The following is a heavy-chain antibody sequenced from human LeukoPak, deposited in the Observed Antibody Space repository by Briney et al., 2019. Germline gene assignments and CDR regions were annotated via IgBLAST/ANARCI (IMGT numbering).Heavy chain of an antibody. J-gene: IGHJ4*02. D-gene: IGHD6-19*01. CDR3: ARAFRQWLVPGGVDY. V-gene: IGHV3-74*01. CDR2: INTDGSST. CDR1: GFSISDYI. Sequence: PTGGSLRLSCAASGFSISDYILNWVRQAPGKGLVWVSRINTDGSSTSYADSVKGRFTISRDNAKNTLYLQMNSLRAEDTAVYYCARAFRQWLVPGGVDYWGQGTLVTVSS.